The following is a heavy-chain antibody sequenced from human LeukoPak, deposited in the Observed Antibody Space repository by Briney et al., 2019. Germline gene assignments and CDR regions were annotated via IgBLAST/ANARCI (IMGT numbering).Heavy chain of an antibody. J-gene: IGHJ6*03. V-gene: IGHV3-48*01. D-gene: IGHD6-6*01. Sequence: GGSLRLSCAASGFTFSSYSMNWVRQAPGKGLEWVSYISSSSSTIYYADSVKGRFTISRDNAKNSLYLQMNSLRAEDTAVYYCARPYRSFYYYYYMDVWGKGTTVTVSS. CDR3: ARPYRSFYYYYYMDV. CDR2: ISSSSSTI. CDR1: GFTFSSYS.